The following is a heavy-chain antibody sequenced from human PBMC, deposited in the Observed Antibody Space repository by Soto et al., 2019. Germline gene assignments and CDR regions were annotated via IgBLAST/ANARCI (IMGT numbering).Heavy chain of an antibody. D-gene: IGHD3-10*01. J-gene: IGHJ5*02. V-gene: IGHV4-39*07. CDR3: ARVGGSGSYYKDNWFDP. Sequence: PSETLSLTCTVSGGSIGRGHYYWGWIRQSPEKGLEWIGSIFYSGSTNYNPSLKSRITISLDTSKNQFSLKLSSVTATDTAVYYCARVGGSGSYYKDNWFDPWGQGTLVTVSS. CDR1: GGSIGRGHYY. CDR2: IFYSGST.